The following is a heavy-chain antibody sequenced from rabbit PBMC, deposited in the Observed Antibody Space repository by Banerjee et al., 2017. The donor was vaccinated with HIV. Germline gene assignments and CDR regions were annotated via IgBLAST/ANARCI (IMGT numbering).Heavy chain of an antibody. Sequence: QSLEESGGDLVKPGASLTLTCTASGFTFSSDYWICWVRQAPGKGLELIACILAGSSGSTYYASWAKGRFTISKTSSTTVTLQMTSLTAADTATYFCASDSTGSGSFGLWGPGTLVTVS. CDR3: ASDSTGSGSFGL. D-gene: IGHD7-1*01. CDR1: GFTFSSDYW. CDR2: ILAGSSGST. J-gene: IGHJ6*01. V-gene: IGHV1S40*01.